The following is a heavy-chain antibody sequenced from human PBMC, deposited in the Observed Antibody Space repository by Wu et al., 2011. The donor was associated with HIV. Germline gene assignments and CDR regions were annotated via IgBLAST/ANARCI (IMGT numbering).Heavy chain of an antibody. D-gene: IGHD2-2*01. CDR3: ARSGVSAEYYFYYMND. J-gene: IGHJ6*03. V-gene: IGHV1-69*14. Sequence: QVQLVQSGAEVKKPGSSVRVSCKASGGTFNGHAMSWVRQAPGQGLEWMGGMVPMFGRQDYAQKFRGRVKITVDTSQTIAYMELNSLRSDDTAVYHCARSGVSAEYYFYYMNDWGKGTTVTVPS. CDR2: MVPMFGRQ. CDR1: GGTFNGHA.